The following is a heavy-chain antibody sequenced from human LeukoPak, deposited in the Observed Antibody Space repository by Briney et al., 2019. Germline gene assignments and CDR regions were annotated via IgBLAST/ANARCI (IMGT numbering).Heavy chain of an antibody. Sequence: GGSLRLSCAASGFTFSDYWMTWVRQAPGKGLEWVANIKQDGSEKYYVDSVKGRFTISRDNAKNSLYLQMNSLRVEDTAVYYCARDLFYSTPDYWGQGTPVTVSS. D-gene: IGHD3-3*01. CDR3: ARDLFYSTPDY. CDR1: GFTFSDYW. CDR2: IKQDGSEK. V-gene: IGHV3-7*03. J-gene: IGHJ4*02.